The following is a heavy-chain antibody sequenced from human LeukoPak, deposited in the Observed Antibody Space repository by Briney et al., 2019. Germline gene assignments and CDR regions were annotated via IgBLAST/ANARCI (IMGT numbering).Heavy chain of an antibody. CDR2: MSRSGDII. J-gene: IGHJ4*02. D-gene: IGHD3-10*01. V-gene: IGHV3-48*01. Sequence: GGSLRLSCAASGFTFSDYNMNWVRQVPGKGLESVSYMSRSGDIIYYADSVKGRFTISRDNAKNSLYLQMNSLRAEDTAVYYCARDVYYGSGSPRLDYWGQGTLVTVSS. CDR3: ARDVYYGSGSPRLDY. CDR1: GFTFSDYN.